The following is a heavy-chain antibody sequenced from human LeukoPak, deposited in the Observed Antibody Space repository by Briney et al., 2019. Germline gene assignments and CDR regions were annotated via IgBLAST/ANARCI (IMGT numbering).Heavy chain of an antibody. CDR3: AREDDSSGYFDY. V-gene: IGHV4-30-4*08. CDR2: IYYSGST. J-gene: IGHJ4*02. Sequence: SQTLSLTCTVSGGSISSGDYYWSWIRQPPGKGLEWIGYIYYSGSTYYNPSLKSRVTISVDTSKNLFSLKLSSVTAADTAVYYCAREDDSSGYFDYWGQGTLVTVSS. CDR1: GGSISSGDYY. D-gene: IGHD3-22*01.